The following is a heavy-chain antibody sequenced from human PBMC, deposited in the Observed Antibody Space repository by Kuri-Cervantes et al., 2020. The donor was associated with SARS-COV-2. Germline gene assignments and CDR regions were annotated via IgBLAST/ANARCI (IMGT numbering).Heavy chain of an antibody. CDR1: GGSFSGYY. V-gene: IGHV4-34*01. CDR2: INHSGST. J-gene: IGHJ4*02. Sequence: SETLSLTCAVYGGSFSGYYWGWIRQPPGKGLEWIGEINHSGSTNYNPSLKSRVTISVDTSKNQFSLKLSSVTAADTAVYYCAGWPVVPAANPKWGIDYWGQGTLVTVSS. CDR3: AGWPVVPAANPKWGIDY. D-gene: IGHD2-2*01.